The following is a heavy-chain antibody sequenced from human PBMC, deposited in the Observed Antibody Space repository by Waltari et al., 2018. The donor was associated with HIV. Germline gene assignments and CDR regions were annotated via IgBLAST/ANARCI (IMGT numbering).Heavy chain of an antibody. J-gene: IGHJ4*02. Sequence: VQLVESGGGLIQPGGSLSISCAASGFSVSDNYMSWVRQAPGKRPEWVSVVYLGGSTDYSDSVRGRFTTSRDESKNMLYLQMNSLRAEDTAVYYCARALTRGLWDSWGQGTLVSVSS. CDR3: ARALTRGLWDS. V-gene: IGHV3-53*01. CDR1: GFSVSDNY. CDR2: VYLGGST. D-gene: IGHD2-2*01.